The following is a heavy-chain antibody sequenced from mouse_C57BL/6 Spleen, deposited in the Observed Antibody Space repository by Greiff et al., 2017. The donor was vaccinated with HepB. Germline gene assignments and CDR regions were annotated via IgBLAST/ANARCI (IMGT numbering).Heavy chain of an antibody. D-gene: IGHD1-1*01. CDR2: INPGSGGT. CDR3: ARYDTTVVDWYFDV. CDR1: GYAFTNYL. V-gene: IGHV1-54*01. Sequence: QVQLQQSGAELVRPGTSVKVSCKASGYAFTNYLIEWVKQRPGQGLEWIGVINPGSGGTNYNEKFKGKATLTADKSSSTAYMQLSSLTSEDSAVYFCARYDTTVVDWYFDVWGTGTTVTVSS. J-gene: IGHJ1*03.